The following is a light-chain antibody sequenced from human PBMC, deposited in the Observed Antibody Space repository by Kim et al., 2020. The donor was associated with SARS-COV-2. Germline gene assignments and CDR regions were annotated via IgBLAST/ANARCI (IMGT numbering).Light chain of an antibody. J-gene: IGKJ2*01. Sequence: GDRVTITCRASHSISTYLAWYQQKPGKAPRLLIYAAKALQSGVPSTFSASGSGTEFTLTISSLQPDDSATYWCQQYNSYPFTFGQGTKLEIK. CDR3: QQYNSYPFT. CDR2: AAK. V-gene: IGKV1-9*01. CDR1: HSISTY.